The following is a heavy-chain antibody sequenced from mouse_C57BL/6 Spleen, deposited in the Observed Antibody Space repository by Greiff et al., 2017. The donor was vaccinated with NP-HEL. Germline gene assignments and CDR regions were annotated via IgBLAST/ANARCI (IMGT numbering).Heavy chain of an antibody. V-gene: IGHV1-26*01. CDR3: AREASWGFAY. CDR1: GYTFTDYY. Sequence: EVQLQQSGPELVKPGASVKISCKASGYTFTDYYMNWVKQSHGKSLEWIGDINPNNGGTSYNQKFKGKATLTVDKSSSTAYMELRSLTSEDSAVYYCAREASWGFAYWGQGTLVTVSA. J-gene: IGHJ3*01. CDR2: INPNNGGT.